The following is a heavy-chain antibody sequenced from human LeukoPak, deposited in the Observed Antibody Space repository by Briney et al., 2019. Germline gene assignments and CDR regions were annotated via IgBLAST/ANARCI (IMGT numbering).Heavy chain of an antibody. CDR3: ARDALRYSGSFDDFDY. V-gene: IGHV3-7*01. Sequence: GGSLRLSCAASGFTFSSYWMSWVRQAPGKGLEWVANIKKDGSEKYYVDSVKGRFTISRDNAKNSLYLQMNNLRAEDTAVYFCARDALRYSGSFDDFDYWGQGTLVTVSS. D-gene: IGHD6-6*01. CDR2: IKKDGSEK. CDR1: GFTFSSYW. J-gene: IGHJ4*02.